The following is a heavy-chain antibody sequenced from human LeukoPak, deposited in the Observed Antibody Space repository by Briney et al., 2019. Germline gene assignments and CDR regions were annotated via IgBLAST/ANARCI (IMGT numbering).Heavy chain of an antibody. CDR3: ARGGGLDV. CDR2: INHRNVN. CDR1: GFTFSSYA. J-gene: IGHJ6*02. V-gene: IGHV3-7*03. Sequence: PGGSLRLSCAASGFTFSSYAMSWVRQAPGKGLEWVASINHRNVNYYVDSVKGRFTISRDNAKNSLYLQMSNLRAEDTAVYFCARGGGLDVWGQGATVTVSS. D-gene: IGHD3-16*01.